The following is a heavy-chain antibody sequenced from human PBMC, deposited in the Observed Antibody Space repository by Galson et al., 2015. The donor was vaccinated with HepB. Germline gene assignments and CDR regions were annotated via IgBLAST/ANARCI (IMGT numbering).Heavy chain of an antibody. J-gene: IGHJ6*02. CDR3: ARNPTQGGDSWGYHYYGMDV. CDR1: GYTFTTYD. V-gene: IGHV1-18*01. D-gene: IGHD3-10*01. Sequence: SVKVSCKASGYTFTTYDITWVRQAPGQGLEWMGWISAYNGNTNYAQKFQGRVTMTTDTSTSTAYMEVRSLRSDDTAVYYCARNPTQGGDSWGYHYYGMDVWGQGTSVTVSS. CDR2: ISAYNGNT.